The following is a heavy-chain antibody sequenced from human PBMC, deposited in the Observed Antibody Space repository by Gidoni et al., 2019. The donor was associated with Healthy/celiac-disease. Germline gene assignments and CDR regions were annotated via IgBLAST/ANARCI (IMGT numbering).Heavy chain of an antibody. V-gene: IGHV3-30-3*01. CDR1: GSPFSRYA. Sequence: QVQLVESGGGVVQPGRSLRLSCAASGSPFSRYAMHWVRQAPGKGLEWVAVISYDGSNKYYADSVKGRFTISRDNSKNTLYLQMNSLRAEDTAVYYCARADGSGTQPYYYMDVWGKGTTVTVSS. J-gene: IGHJ6*03. D-gene: IGHD3-10*01. CDR3: ARADGSGTQPYYYMDV. CDR2: ISYDGSNK.